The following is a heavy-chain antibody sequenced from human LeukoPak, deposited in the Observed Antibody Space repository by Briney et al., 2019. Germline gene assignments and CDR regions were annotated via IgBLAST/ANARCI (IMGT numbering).Heavy chain of an antibody. Sequence: PSETLSLTCTVSGGSINSGDYYWSWIRQPPGKGLECIGYIYYSGSTYYNPSLKSRVTISVDTSKNQFSLKLSSVTAADTAVYYCARDPHGGGLGDGFDIWGQGTMVTVSS. D-gene: IGHD3-16*01. CDR2: IYYSGST. J-gene: IGHJ3*02. V-gene: IGHV4-30-4*01. CDR3: ARDPHGGGLGDGFDI. CDR1: GGSINSGDYY.